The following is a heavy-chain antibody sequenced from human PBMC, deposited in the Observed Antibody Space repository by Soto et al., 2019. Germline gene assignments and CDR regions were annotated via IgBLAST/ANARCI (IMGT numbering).Heavy chain of an antibody. CDR3: ARERLVNWFDP. J-gene: IGHJ5*02. CDR2: INYSGST. V-gene: IGHV4-39*02. Sequence: ETLSLTCIVSSGSMSSSLNHWGWIRQPPGKGLEWIGNINYSGSTYYNPSLQSRVTISVDTSNNQFSLKLSSVTAADTAVYYCARERLVNWFDPWGQG. CDR1: SGSMSSSLNH. D-gene: IGHD3-9*01.